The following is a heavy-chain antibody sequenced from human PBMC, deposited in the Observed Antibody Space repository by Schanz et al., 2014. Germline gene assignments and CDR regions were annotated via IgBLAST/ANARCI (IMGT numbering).Heavy chain of an antibody. J-gene: IGHJ4*02. CDR1: GFTFSIYA. CDR2: ISGSGGST. V-gene: IGHV3-23*04. CDR3: VRDSFFAFDY. D-gene: IGHD3-3*01. Sequence: EVQLVESGGGLVQPGGSLRLSCSASGFTFSIYAMHWVRQAPGKGLEWVSAISGSGGSTYYADSVKGRFTISRDNSKNTLYLQMNSLRAEDTAVYYCVRDSFFAFDYWGQGTLVTVSS.